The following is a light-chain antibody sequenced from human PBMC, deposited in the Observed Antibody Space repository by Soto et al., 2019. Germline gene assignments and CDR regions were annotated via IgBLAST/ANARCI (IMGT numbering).Light chain of an antibody. CDR1: QDISNY. J-gene: IGKJ4*01. Sequence: DIQMTQSPSSLSASVGDRVTITCQASQDISNYLNWYQQKPGKAPKLLIYDASNLETGIPSRFSGSGSGTNFSLTITSLQPEDIATYYCQQYENLPLTFGGGTKVDIK. CDR3: QQYENLPLT. V-gene: IGKV1-33*01. CDR2: DAS.